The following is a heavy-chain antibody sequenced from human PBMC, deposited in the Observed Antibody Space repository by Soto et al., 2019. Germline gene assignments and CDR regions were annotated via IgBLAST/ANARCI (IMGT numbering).Heavy chain of an antibody. CDR3: AKKKGQLGNNWFDP. D-gene: IGHD1-1*01. CDR2: ISGSGGST. V-gene: IGHV3-23*01. CDR1: GFTFSSYA. J-gene: IGHJ5*02. Sequence: EVQLLESGGGLVQPGGSLRLSCAASGFTFSSYAMSWVRQAPGKGLEWVSAISGSGGSTYYADSVKGRFTISRDNSKNTQYMQMNSLRAEDTAVYYCAKKKGQLGNNWFDPWGQGTLVTVSS.